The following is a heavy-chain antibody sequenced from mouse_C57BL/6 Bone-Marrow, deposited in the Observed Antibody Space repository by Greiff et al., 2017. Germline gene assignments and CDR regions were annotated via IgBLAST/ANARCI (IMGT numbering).Heavy chain of an antibody. CDR2: IRNKANGYTT. V-gene: IGHV7-3*01. CDR1: GFTFTDYY. Sequence: EVQVVESGGGLVQPGGSLSLSCAASGFTFTDYYMSWVRQPPGKALEWLGFIRNKANGYTTEYSASVKGRFTISRDNSQSILYLQMNALRAEDSATYYCARSPYGNYVGVWFAYWGQGTLVTVSA. J-gene: IGHJ3*01. CDR3: ARSPYGNYVGVWFAY. D-gene: IGHD2-1*01.